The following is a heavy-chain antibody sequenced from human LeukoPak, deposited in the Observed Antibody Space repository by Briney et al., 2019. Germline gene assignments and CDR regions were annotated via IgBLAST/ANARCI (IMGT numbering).Heavy chain of an antibody. Sequence: SETLSLTCAVYGGSFSGYYWSWIRQPPGKGLEWIGEINHSGSTNYNPSLKSRVTISVDTSKNQFSLKLSSVSAADTAVYYCASYITSTGYFDLWGRGTLVTVSS. CDR3: ASYITSTGYFDL. V-gene: IGHV4-34*01. J-gene: IGHJ2*01. CDR1: GGSFSGYY. D-gene: IGHD3-10*01. CDR2: INHSGST.